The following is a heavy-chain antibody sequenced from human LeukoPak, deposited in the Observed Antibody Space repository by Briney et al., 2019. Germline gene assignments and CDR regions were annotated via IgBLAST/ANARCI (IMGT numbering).Heavy chain of an antibody. CDR2: INPNTGGT. D-gene: IGHD6-13*01. CDR1: GYTFTGYY. J-gene: IGHJ4*02. CDR3: TRLVQSDY. V-gene: IGHV1-2*02. Sequence: ASVKVSCKASGYTFTGYYMHWVRQAPGQRPEWMGWINPNTGGTNYAQKFQGRVTMTRDTSISTAYMELSSLRSEDTAVYYCTRLVQSDYWGQGTLVTVSS.